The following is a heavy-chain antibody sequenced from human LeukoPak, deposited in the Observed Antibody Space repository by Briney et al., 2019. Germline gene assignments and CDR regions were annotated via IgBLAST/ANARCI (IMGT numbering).Heavy chain of an antibody. V-gene: IGHV3-23*01. CDR2: ISGSGGST. CDR1: GFTFSSFA. D-gene: IGHD6-13*01. Sequence: GGSLRLSCAASGFTFSSFAMNWVRQAPGKGLEWVSGISGSGGSTYYADSVKGRFTISRDNSKNTLYVQMNSLRAEDTAVYYCARLYSSTWENYFDYWGQGTLVTVSS. J-gene: IGHJ4*02. CDR3: ARLYSSTWENYFDY.